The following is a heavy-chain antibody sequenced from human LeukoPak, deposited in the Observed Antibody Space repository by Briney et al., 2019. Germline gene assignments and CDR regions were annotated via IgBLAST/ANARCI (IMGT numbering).Heavy chain of an antibody. CDR2: INAGNGNT. J-gene: IGHJ4*02. CDR1: GYTFTGYA. Sequence: ASVKVSCKASGYTFTGYAMHWVRRAPGQRLEWMGWINAGNGNTKYSQKFQGRVTITRDTSASTAYMELSSLRSEDTAVYYCAITAVAGTLGFDYWGQGTLVTVSS. D-gene: IGHD6-19*01. CDR3: AITAVAGTLGFDY. V-gene: IGHV1-3*01.